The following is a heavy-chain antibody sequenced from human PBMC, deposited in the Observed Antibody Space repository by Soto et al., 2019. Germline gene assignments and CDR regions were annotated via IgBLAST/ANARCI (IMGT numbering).Heavy chain of an antibody. CDR2: MHPGGQTI. CDR3: ARRGSR. V-gene: IGHV3-48*03. CDR1: GFTFSSSK. D-gene: IGHD2-15*01. Sequence: EVQLVESGGGLVQPGGSLRLSCAASGFTFSSSKMYWVRQAPGKGLEWISYMHPGGQTIFYAESVKGRFTISRDNAKHSVYLQMNSLRAEDTAVYYCARRGSRWGRGTKVTVSS. J-gene: IGHJ3*01.